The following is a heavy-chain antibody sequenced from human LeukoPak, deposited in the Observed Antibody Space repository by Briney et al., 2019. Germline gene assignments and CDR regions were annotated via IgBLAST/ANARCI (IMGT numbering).Heavy chain of an antibody. CDR2: ISAYNGNT. CDR1: GYTFTSYG. D-gene: IGHD2-15*01. J-gene: IGHJ4*02. CDR3: AREGYCSGGSCHSGLIDY. V-gene: IGHV1-18*01. Sequence: ASVTVFFMASGYTFTSYGISWVRQAPGQGLEWMGWISAYNGNTNYAQKLQGRVTVTTDTSTSTAYMELRSLTSDDTAVYYCAREGYCSGGSCHSGLIDYWGQGTLVTVSS.